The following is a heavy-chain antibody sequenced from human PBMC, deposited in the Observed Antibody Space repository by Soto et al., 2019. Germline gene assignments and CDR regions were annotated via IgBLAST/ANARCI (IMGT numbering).Heavy chain of an antibody. CDR3: ATLIISFAYSSPRRSVYYCIDV. V-gene: IGHV1-46*01. CDR1: GYTFTSYY. D-gene: IGHD6-13*01. J-gene: IGHJ6*02. CDR2: INPSGGST. Sequence: ASVKVSCKASGYTFTSYYMHWVRQAPGQGLEWMGIINPSGGSTSYAQKFQGRVTMTRDTSTSTVYMELSSLRSEDTAVYYCATLIISFAYSSPRRSVYYCIDVWGQGTPVTVSS.